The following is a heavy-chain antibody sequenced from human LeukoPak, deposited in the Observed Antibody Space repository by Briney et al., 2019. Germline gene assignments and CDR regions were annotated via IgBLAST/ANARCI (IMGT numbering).Heavy chain of an antibody. J-gene: IGHJ6*02. CDR1: GGTFSSYA. Sequence: ASVKVSCKASGGTFSSYAISWVRQAPGQGLEWMGGIIPILGTANYAQKFQGRVTITADESTSTAYMELSSLRSEDTAVYYCARIYDFWSGYSPYYYGMDVWGQGTTVTVSS. CDR2: IIPILGTA. V-gene: IGHV1-69*13. D-gene: IGHD3-3*01. CDR3: ARIYDFWSGYSPYYYGMDV.